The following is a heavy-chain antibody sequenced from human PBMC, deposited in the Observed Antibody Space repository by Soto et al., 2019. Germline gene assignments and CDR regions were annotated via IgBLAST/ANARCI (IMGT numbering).Heavy chain of an antibody. Sequence: QPGGSLRLSCAASGFTFDDYAMHWVRQAPRKGLEWVSGISWNSGSIGYADSVKGRFTISRDNAKNSLYLQMNSLRAEDTAIYYCARGSHSTTWYGGQFDYWGQGTLVTVSS. J-gene: IGHJ4*02. CDR2: ISWNSGSI. CDR1: GFTFDDYA. V-gene: IGHV3-9*01. D-gene: IGHD6-13*01. CDR3: ARGSHSTTWYGGQFDY.